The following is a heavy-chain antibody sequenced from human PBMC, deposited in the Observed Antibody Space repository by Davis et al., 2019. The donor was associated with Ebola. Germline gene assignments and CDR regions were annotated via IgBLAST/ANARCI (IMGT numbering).Heavy chain of an antibody. J-gene: IGHJ4*02. V-gene: IGHV3-7*03. CDR3: ATHRGYGFHY. CDR1: GFTFSSYW. D-gene: IGHD3-22*01. CDR2: IKQDGSDK. Sequence: GESLKISCAASGFTFSSYWMSWVRQAPGKGLEWVANIKQDGSDKFYVDSVRGRFTISKDNAKNSLYLQMNGLRAEDTAVYYCATHRGYGFHYWGQGTLVTVSS.